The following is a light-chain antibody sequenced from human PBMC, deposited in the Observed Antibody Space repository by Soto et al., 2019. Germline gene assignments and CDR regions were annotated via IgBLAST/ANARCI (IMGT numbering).Light chain of an antibody. V-gene: IGKV2-28*01. CDR3: MQALHTPIT. Sequence: DIVMTQSPLSLPVTPGEPASISCRSSQSLLHSNGKKYMDWYLQKPGQSPQLLIYLGSNRASGVPDRFSASGSGTDFTPKISSVEAEDVVFYYCMQALHTPITFGQGTRLEIK. CDR2: LGS. CDR1: QSLLHSNGKKY. J-gene: IGKJ5*01.